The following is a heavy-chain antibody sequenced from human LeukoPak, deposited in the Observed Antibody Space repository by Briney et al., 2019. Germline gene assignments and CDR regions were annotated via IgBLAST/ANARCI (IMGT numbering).Heavy chain of an antibody. Sequence: PSETLSLTCTVSGGSISSGGYYWSWIRQPPGKGLEWIGYIYHSGSTYYNPSLKSRVTISVDRSKNQFSLKLSSVTAADTAVYYCARGEIVVVPAAMAWFDPWGQGTLVTVSS. V-gene: IGHV4-30-2*01. D-gene: IGHD2-2*01. J-gene: IGHJ5*02. CDR1: GGSISSGGYY. CDR2: IYHSGST. CDR3: ARGEIVVVPAAMAWFDP.